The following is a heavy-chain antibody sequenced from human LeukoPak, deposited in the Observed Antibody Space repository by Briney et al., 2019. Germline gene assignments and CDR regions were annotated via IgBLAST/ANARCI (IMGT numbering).Heavy chain of an antibody. CDR3: AKVLSGSQDY. J-gene: IGHJ4*02. Sequence: GGSLRLSCTASGFTFSSYAMSWVRQAPGKGLEWVSTIGGGSERTYYADSAKGRFTNSRDNSKNTLYLQMNSLRAEDTAVYYCAKVLSGSQDYWGQGTRVTVFS. V-gene: IGHV3-23*01. D-gene: IGHD1-26*01. CDR1: GFTFSSYA. CDR2: IGGGSERT.